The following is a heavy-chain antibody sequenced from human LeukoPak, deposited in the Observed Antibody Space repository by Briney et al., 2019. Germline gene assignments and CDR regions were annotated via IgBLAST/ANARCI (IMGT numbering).Heavy chain of an antibody. Sequence: SETLSLTCTVSGGSISSSTYYWDWIRQPPGKGPEWIGSIYYSGSTYYNPSLESRVTISVDTSKNPFTLKLSSVTAADTAMYYCARQRLYDSGAYFDYWGQGTLVTVSS. CDR1: GGSISSSTYY. J-gene: IGHJ4*02. CDR2: IYYSGST. V-gene: IGHV4-39*01. D-gene: IGHD3-22*01. CDR3: ARQRLYDSGAYFDY.